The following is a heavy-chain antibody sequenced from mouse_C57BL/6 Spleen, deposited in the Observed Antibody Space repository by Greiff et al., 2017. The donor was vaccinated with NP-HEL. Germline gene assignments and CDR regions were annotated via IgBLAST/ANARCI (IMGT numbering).Heavy chain of an antibody. CDR2: INPYNGGT. J-gene: IGHJ1*03. Sequence: VQLQQSGPVLVKPGASVKMSCKASGYTFTDYYMNWVKQSHGKSLEWIGVINPYNGGTSYNQKFKGKATLTVDKSSSTAYMELNSLTSEDSAVYYCARSHLKGYFDVWGTGTTVTVSS. CDR3: ARSHLKGYFDV. CDR1: GYTFTDYY. V-gene: IGHV1-19*01.